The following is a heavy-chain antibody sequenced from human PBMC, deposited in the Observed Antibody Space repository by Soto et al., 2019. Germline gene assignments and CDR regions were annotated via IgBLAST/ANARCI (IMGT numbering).Heavy chain of an antibody. D-gene: IGHD6-19*01. CDR1: GFTFSSYA. CDR2: ISGSGGST. J-gene: IGHJ4*02. V-gene: IGHV3-23*01. CDR3: AKKRRPSRIAVAGTFDY. Sequence: EVQLLESGGGLVQPGGSLRLSCAASGFTFSSYAMSWVRQAPGKGLEWVSAISGSGGSTYYADSVKGRFTISRDNSKNTLYLQRNSLRAEDTAVYYCAKKRRPSRIAVAGTFDYWGQGTLVTVSS.